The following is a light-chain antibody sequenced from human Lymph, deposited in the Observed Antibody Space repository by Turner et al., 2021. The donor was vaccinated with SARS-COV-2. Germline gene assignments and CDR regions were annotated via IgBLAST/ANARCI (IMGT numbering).Light chain of an antibody. CDR3: AAWDDSLSGRL. Sequence: QSVLTQSPSASGTPGQRVTISCSGSSSNIGSNYVYWYQQLPGTAPKLLIYRNNQRPSGVPARFSGSKSGTSASLAISGLRSEDEADYYCAAWDDSLSGRLFGGGPQLTVL. CDR1: SSNIGSNY. V-gene: IGLV1-47*01. CDR2: RNN. J-gene: IGLJ3*02.